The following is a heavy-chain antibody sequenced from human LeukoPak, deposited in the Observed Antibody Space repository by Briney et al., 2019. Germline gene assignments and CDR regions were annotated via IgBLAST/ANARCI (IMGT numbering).Heavy chain of an antibody. V-gene: IGHV3-7*01. CDR2: IKQDRNEK. J-gene: IGHJ4*02. CDR1: GFTFRTYW. D-gene: IGHD4/OR15-4a*01. Sequence: GGSLRLSCAASGFTFRTYWMSWVRQAPGKGLEWVANIKQDRNEKYYVDSVKGRFTISRDNAKNSLDLQMNSLRAEDTAVYYCARDTLGEGEDANYAVYYFDYWGQGTPVTVSS. CDR3: ARDTLGEGEDANYAVYYFDY.